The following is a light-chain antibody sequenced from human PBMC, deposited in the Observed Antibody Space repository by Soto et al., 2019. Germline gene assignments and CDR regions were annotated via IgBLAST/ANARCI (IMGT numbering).Light chain of an antibody. CDR3: NSYTSSSPYV. CDR1: SSDVGGFNY. J-gene: IGLJ1*01. Sequence: QSALTQPASVSGSPGQSITISCTGTSSDVGGFNYVSWYQQHPGKAPKLMIYDVTKRPSGVSYRFSGSKSGNTASLTISGLQAEDEADYYCNSYTSSSPYVFGTGTKLTVL. V-gene: IGLV2-14*03. CDR2: DVT.